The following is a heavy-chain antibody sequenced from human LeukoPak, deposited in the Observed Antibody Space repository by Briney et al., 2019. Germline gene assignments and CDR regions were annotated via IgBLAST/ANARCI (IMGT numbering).Heavy chain of an antibody. V-gene: IGHV4-30-2*01. J-gene: IGHJ4*02. CDR1: GGSISTAFYS. D-gene: IGHD5-18*01. CDR3: ARARGYSYALDY. Sequence: PSQTLSLTCGVSGGSISTAFYSWNWIRQPPGKGLEWIGRVEYNGRTEYSPSLKSRVTISVDRSKSQFSLNLSSVTAADTAVYFCARARGYSYALDYWGQGTLVTVSS. CDR2: VEYNGRT.